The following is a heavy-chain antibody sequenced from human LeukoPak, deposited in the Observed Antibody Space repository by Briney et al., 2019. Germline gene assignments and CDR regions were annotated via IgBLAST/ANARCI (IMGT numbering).Heavy chain of an antibody. D-gene: IGHD6-6*01. CDR1: GFSVSSDY. CDR3: ARGRSVSSIFDY. V-gene: IGHV3-53*01. Sequence: QPGGSLRLSCAASGFSVSSDYMTWVRQAPGKGLEWVSVIYGGGDTEYADSVKGRFTTSRDSSKNTVFLQMNGLRCEDTAVYYWARGRSVSSIFDYWGQGTLVTVSS. J-gene: IGHJ4*02. CDR2: IYGGGDT.